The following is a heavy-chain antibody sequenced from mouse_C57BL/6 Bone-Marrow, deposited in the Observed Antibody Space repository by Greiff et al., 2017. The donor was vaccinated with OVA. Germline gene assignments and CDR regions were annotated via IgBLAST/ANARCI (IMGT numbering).Heavy chain of an antibody. CDR2: IYPGSGNT. J-gene: IGHJ3*01. V-gene: IGHV1-76*01. Sequence: QVQLQQSGAELVRPGASVKLSCKASGYTFTDYYINWVKQRPGQGLEWIARIYPGSGNTYYNEKFKGKATLTAEKSSSTAYMQLSSLTSEDSAVYFCARCLHSWFAYWGQGTLVTVSA. CDR1: GYTFTDYY. CDR3: ARCLHSWFAY.